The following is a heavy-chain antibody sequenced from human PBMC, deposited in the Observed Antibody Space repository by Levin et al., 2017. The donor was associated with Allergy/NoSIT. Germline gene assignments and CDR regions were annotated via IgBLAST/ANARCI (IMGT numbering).Heavy chain of an antibody. D-gene: IGHD6-13*01. J-gene: IGHJ4*02. CDR1: GGSISSSTFY. CDR3: AGGPQAAASYYFDY. Sequence: SETLSLTCTVSGGSISSSTFYWGWIRQPPGKGLESIGTISYSGTTYYNPSLKSRVTISVDSSRDQFSLKLSSVTAADTAMYYCAGGPQAAASYYFDYWGQGTLVTVSS. V-gene: IGHV4-39*01. CDR2: ISYSGTT.